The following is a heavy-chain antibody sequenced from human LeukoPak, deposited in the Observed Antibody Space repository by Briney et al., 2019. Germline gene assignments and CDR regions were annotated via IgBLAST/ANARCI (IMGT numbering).Heavy chain of an antibody. D-gene: IGHD4-17*01. V-gene: IGHV4-39*01. CDR3: ARIWSVGYGDKQYFQK. CDR2: IHYGGST. Sequence: SETLSLTCTVSGGSISSGSYYWGWIRQPPGKGLEWIGSIHYGGSTYYNPSLKSRVTISVDTSKNQFSLKLTSVTAADTAVYYCARIWSVGYGDKQYFQKWGQGTLVTVSS. CDR1: GGSISSGSYY. J-gene: IGHJ1*01.